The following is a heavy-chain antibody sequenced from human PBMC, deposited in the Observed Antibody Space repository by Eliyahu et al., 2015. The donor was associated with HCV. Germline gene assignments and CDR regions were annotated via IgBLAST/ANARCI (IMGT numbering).Heavy chain of an antibody. V-gene: IGHV3-30*18. CDR3: TKQDRGGYNLIDY. Sequence: QVQLVESGGGVVQPGRSLRXSCAASGFTFSRYAMHWVRQAPGKGLESVAVISDDGNEKYYAGSVEGRFTISRDNSKNTLYLQMSSLRGDDTAIYYCTKQDRGGYNLIDYWGQGTLVTVSS. D-gene: IGHD5-24*01. CDR1: GFTFSRYA. CDR2: ISDDGNEK. J-gene: IGHJ4*02.